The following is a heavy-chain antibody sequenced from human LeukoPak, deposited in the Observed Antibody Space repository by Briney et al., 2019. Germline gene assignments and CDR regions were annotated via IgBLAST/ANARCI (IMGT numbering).Heavy chain of an antibody. V-gene: IGHV4-59*01. CDR1: GGSISSYY. Sequence: SETLSLTCTVSGGSISSYYWSWIRQLPGKGLEWIGYIYYSGSTNYNPSLKSRVTISVDTSKNQFSLKLSSVTAADTAVYYCARVSSSSSLYNWFDPWGQGTLVTVSS. J-gene: IGHJ5*02. D-gene: IGHD6-6*01. CDR2: IYYSGST. CDR3: ARVSSSSSLYNWFDP.